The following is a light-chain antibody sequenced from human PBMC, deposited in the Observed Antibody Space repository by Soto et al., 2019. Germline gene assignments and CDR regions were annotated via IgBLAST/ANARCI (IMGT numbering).Light chain of an antibody. CDR2: DAS. J-gene: IGKJ2*01. CDR3: QQYSSYVT. V-gene: IGKV1-5*01. CDR1: QSISSW. Sequence: DIQMTQSPSTLSAPVGDRVTITCRASQSISSWLVWYQQKPGKAPKLLIYDASSLESGVPSRFSGSGSGTEFTLTISGLQHDDFATYYCQQYSSYVTFGQGTKVDIK.